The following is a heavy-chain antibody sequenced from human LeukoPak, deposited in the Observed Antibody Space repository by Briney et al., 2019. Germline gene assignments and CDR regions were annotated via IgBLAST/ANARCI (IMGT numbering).Heavy chain of an antibody. V-gene: IGHV3-23*01. CDR1: GFTYSSYA. CDR3: ARDFGYYGSGTSDI. D-gene: IGHD3-10*01. Sequence: GGSLRLSCAAPGFTYSSYAMSWVRQAPGQGLEWVSAISGSGGSTYYADSVQGRFTISRDNSKNTVFLQMNSLRAEDTAMYYCARDFGYYGSGTSDIWGQGTMVTVSS. CDR2: ISGSGGST. J-gene: IGHJ3*02.